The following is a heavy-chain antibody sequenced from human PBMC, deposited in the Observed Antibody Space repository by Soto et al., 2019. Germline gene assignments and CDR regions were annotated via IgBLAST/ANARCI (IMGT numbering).Heavy chain of an antibody. CDR2: INPNSGGT. CDR1: GYTFTGYY. V-gene: IGHV1-2*04. D-gene: IGHD6-13*01. J-gene: IGHJ6*02. CDR3: ARTGIAAAGTDSDYYYYGMDV. Sequence: ASVKVSCKASGYTFTGYYMHWVRQAPGQGLEWMGWINPNSGGTNYAQKFQGWVTMTRDTSISTAYMELSRLRSDDTAVYYCARTGIAAAGTDSDYYYYGMDVWGQGTTVTVSS.